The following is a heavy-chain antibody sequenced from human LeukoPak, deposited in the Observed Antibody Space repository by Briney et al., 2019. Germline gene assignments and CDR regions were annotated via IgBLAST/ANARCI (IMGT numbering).Heavy chain of an antibody. J-gene: IGHJ3*02. CDR1: GFTFSSYA. V-gene: IGHV3-23*01. D-gene: IGHD3-10*01. CDR3: AKEDYYGSGSYYGGDAFDI. Sequence: GGSLRLSCAASGFTFSSYAMSWVRQAPGKGLEWVSAISGSGGSTYHADSVKGRFTISRDNSKNTLYLQMNSLRAEDTAVYYCAKEDYYGSGSYYGGDAFDIWGQGTMVTVSS. CDR2: ISGSGGST.